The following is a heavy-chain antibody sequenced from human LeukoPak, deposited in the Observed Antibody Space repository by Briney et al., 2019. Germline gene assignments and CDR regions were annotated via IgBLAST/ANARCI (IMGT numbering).Heavy chain of an antibody. D-gene: IGHD3-3*01. CDR1: GYTFTGYY. Sequence: ASVKVSCKASGYTFTGYYMHWVRQAPGQGLEWMGWINPNSGGTNYAQKFQGRVTMTRDATISTAYMELSRLRSDDPGVYYCAASGQELRCLEWPRVHMDVWPKGTTVTVSS. V-gene: IGHV1-2*02. J-gene: IGHJ6*04. CDR3: AASGQELRCLEWPRVHMDV. CDR2: INPNSGGT.